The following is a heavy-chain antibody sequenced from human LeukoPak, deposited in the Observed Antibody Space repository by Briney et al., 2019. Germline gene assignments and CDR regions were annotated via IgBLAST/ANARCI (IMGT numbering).Heavy chain of an antibody. D-gene: IGHD2-8*01. J-gene: IGHJ5*02. Sequence: GRSLRLSCAASGFTFSNYGMHWVRQAPGKGLEWVAIMSYDGFSKYYADSVKGRFTISRDNSKNTLYLQMNSLRAEDTAVYYCAKYATRLKDWFDPWGQGTLVTVSS. CDR2: MSYDGFSK. V-gene: IGHV3-30*18. CDR3: AKYATRLKDWFDP. CDR1: GFTFSNYG.